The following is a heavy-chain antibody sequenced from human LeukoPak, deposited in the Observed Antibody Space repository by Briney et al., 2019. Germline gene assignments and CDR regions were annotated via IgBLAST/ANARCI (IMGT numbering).Heavy chain of an antibody. CDR1: GFIFNNYA. CDR2: ISGHSSNI. J-gene: IGHJ6*03. D-gene: IGHD3-22*01. V-gene: IGHV3-23*01. CDR3: ARTPRSSGYYYYYYMDV. Sequence: GSLRLSCAASGFIFNNYAMTWVRQAPGKGLEWVSTISGHSSNIYYAGSVKGRFTISRDNSKNTLYLQMTSLRSEDTAVYYCARTPRSSGYYYYYYMDVWGKGTTVTVSS.